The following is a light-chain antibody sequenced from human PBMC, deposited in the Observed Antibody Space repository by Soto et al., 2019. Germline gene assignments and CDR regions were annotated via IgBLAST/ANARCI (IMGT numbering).Light chain of an antibody. V-gene: IGKV1-17*03. CDR1: QDIRNS. CDR3: LHHISFPWT. CDR2: AAS. Sequence: DIQMTQSPSAMSASVGDRVTITCRASQDIRNSLAWFQQQPGKVPKRLIHAASSLQSGVSSRFSGGGPGTEFTLTISSLQHEDFGTYSCLHHISFPWTFGQGTKVEIK. J-gene: IGKJ1*01.